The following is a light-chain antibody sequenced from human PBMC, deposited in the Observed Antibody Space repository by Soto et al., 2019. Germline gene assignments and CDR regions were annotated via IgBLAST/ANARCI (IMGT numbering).Light chain of an antibody. CDR2: GTS. V-gene: IGKV1-6*01. Sequence: AIQMTQSPSPLSASVGDRVTITCRASQGIRDDVGWYQQRPGEAPRLLIYGTSNLQSGVPSRFSGSGSGTDFTLTISSLQPEDFATYYCLQDYDYPRTFGQGTKVDIK. CDR3: LQDYDYPRT. J-gene: IGKJ1*01. CDR1: QGIRDD.